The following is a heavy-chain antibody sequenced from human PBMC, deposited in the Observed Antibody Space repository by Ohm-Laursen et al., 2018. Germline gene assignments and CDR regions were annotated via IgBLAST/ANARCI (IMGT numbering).Heavy chain of an antibody. J-gene: IGHJ4*02. Sequence: GSLRLSCAASGFTFSTYEMNWVRQAPGKGLEWISHISSSGKTIYYADSVKGRFTISRDNAKNSLYLQMNSLRAEDTAVYYCASGMGYPTQIDYWGQGTLVTVSS. V-gene: IGHV3-48*03. D-gene: IGHD6-13*01. CDR2: ISSSGKTI. CDR3: ASGMGYPTQIDY. CDR1: GFTFSTYE.